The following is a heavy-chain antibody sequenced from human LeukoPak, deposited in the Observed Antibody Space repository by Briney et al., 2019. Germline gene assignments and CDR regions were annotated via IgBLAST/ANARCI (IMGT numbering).Heavy chain of an antibody. CDR1: GFTFSSYA. D-gene: IGHD6-6*01. CDR2: ISGSGGST. CDR3: ARDRSSPDGMDV. J-gene: IGHJ6*02. Sequence: GGSLRLSCAASGFTFSSYAMSWVRQAPGKGLEWVSAISGSGGSTYYADSVKGRFTISRDNSKNTLYLQMNSLRAEDTAVYYCARDRSSPDGMDVWGQGTTVTVSS. V-gene: IGHV3-23*01.